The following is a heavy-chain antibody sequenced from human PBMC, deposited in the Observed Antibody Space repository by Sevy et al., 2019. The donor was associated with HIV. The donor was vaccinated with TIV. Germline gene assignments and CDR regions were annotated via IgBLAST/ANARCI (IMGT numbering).Heavy chain of an antibody. CDR1: GFTFSSYD. V-gene: IGHV3-48*03. D-gene: IGHD2-8*01. CDR3: TRNGGAFDNGFDP. CDR2: ISSSGSSI. J-gene: IGHJ5*02. Sequence: GGSLRLSCTASGFTFSSYDMNWVRQAPGKGLEWVSKISSSGSSIYYADSVKGRFTISRDNAKNSLNLQMNSLRAEDQAGYYCTRNGGAFDNGFDPWGQGTLVTVSS.